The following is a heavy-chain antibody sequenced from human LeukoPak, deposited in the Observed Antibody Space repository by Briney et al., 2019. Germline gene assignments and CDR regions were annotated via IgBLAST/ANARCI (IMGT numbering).Heavy chain of an antibody. CDR3: ARGNYDFWSGYPNPYYYYYMDV. Sequence: SETLSLTCAVYGGSFSGYYWSWIRQPPGKGLEWIGEINHSGSTNYNPSLKSRVTISVGTSKNQFSLKLSSVTAADTAVYYCARGNYDFWSGYPNPYYYYYMDVWGKGTTVTVSS. CDR2: INHSGST. D-gene: IGHD3-3*01. V-gene: IGHV4-34*01. J-gene: IGHJ6*03. CDR1: GGSFSGYY.